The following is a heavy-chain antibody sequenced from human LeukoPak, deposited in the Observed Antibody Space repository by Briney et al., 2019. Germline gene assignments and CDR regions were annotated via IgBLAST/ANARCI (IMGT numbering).Heavy chain of an antibody. CDR2: INPNSSGT. D-gene: IGHD5-24*01. CDR1: GYTFTGHY. CDR3: AVDLSNWFDP. V-gene: IGHV1-2*02. Sequence: ASVKVSCKASGYTFTGHYMHWVRQAPGQGLEWMGWINPNSSGTNYAQKFQGRVTMTRDTSISTAYMELSSLRSEDTAVYYCAVDLSNWFDPWGQGTLVTVSS. J-gene: IGHJ5*02.